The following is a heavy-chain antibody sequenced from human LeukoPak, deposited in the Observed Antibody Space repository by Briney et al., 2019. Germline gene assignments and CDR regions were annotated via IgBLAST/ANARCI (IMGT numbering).Heavy chain of an antibody. CDR2: IIPILGIA. V-gene: IGHV1-69*04. D-gene: IGHD5-18*01. CDR3: AGVTAMVDY. CDR1: GGTFISYA. Sequence: SVTVSFMPSGGTFISYAISGVRQAPGQGREWMGRIIPILGIANYTQKFQGRGTITADKSTSTAYMELSSLRSEDTAVYYCAGVTAMVDYWGQGTLVTVSS. J-gene: IGHJ4*02.